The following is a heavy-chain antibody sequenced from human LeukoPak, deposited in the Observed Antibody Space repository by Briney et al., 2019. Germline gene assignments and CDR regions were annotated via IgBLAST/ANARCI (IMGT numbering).Heavy chain of an antibody. CDR3: ARGPSITMIVVVMDAFDI. D-gene: IGHD3-22*01. CDR2: TYYSRST. CDR1: GGSISSGDYY. V-gene: IGHV4-30-4*01. Sequence: AQPLSLTCTVSGGSISSGDYYRSWIRPPPGKSLQWIGYTYYSRSTHYNPSLKSRVTISVDTSKNQFSLKLSSVTAADTAVYYCARGPSITMIVVVMDAFDIWGQGTMVTVSS. J-gene: IGHJ3*02.